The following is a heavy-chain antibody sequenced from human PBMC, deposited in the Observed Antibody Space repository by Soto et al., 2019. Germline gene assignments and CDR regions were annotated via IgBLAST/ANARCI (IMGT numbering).Heavy chain of an antibody. J-gene: IGHJ4*02. V-gene: IGHV4-59*01. CDR3: ARDSFERYGYKYVGRLGSLDY. CDR2: IYYSGST. D-gene: IGHD1-26*01. Sequence: SENLSLTCTVSGGSISSYYWSWIRQPPGKGLEWIGYIYYSGSTNYNPSLKSRVTISVDTSKNQFSLKLSSVTAADTAVYYCARDSFERYGYKYVGRLGSLDYWGQGTLVTVS. CDR1: GGSISSYY.